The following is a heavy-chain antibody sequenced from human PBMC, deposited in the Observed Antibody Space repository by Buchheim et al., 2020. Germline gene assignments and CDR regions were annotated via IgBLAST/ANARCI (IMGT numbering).Heavy chain of an antibody. V-gene: IGHV4-59*12. CDR2: IYYSGST. J-gene: IGHJ1*01. Sequence: QVQLQESGPGLVKPSETLSLTCTVSGGSISSYYWSWIRQPPGKGLEWIGYIYYSGSTNYNPSLKSRVTISVDTSKNQFSLKLSSVTAADTAVYYCARVGTPDYYDSSGYVEYFQHWGQGTL. CDR1: GGSISSYY. CDR3: ARVGTPDYYDSSGYVEYFQH. D-gene: IGHD3-22*01.